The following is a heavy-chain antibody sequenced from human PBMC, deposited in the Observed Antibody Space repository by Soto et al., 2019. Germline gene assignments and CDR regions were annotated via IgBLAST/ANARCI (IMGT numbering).Heavy chain of an antibody. CDR2: ISGSGGST. J-gene: IGHJ6*02. CDR1: GFTFSSYA. CDR3: AKVESLGYGMDV. Sequence: EVQLLESGGGLVQPGGSLRLSCAASGFTFSSYAMSWVRQAPGKGLEWVSAISGSGGSTYYADSVKGRFTISRDNSQNTLYLQMNSLRAEDTAVYYCAKVESLGYGMDVWGQGITLTVAS. D-gene: IGHD3-10*01. V-gene: IGHV3-23*01.